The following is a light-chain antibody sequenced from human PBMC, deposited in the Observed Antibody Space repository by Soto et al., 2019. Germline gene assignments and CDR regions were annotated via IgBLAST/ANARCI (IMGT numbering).Light chain of an antibody. CDR1: STDVGGYNY. CDR3: SSYTSSSTYV. CDR2: EVS. V-gene: IGLV2-14*01. Sequence: SGLTQPASVSGSPGQSITSACTGSSTDVGGYNYVSWYQQHPGKAPKVMIYEVSNRPSGVSNRSSGSKSGNTASLTISGLQAEDEADYYCSSYTSSSTYVFGTGTKVTVL. J-gene: IGLJ1*01.